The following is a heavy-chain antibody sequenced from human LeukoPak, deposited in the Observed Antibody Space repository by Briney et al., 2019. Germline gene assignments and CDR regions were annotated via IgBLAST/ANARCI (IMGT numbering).Heavy chain of an antibody. J-gene: IGHJ5*02. CDR2: INARGDT. Sequence: PSETLSLTCAVYGWSFNDHYWYWIRQPPGKGLEWIGEINARGDTNFNPSLKSRVSISVDTSKNQFSLTLSSMIAADTAVYYCARGQVPAARGYNWFDPWGQGTLVTVSS. CDR1: GWSFNDHY. D-gene: IGHD2-2*01. V-gene: IGHV4-34*01. CDR3: ARGQVPAARGYNWFDP.